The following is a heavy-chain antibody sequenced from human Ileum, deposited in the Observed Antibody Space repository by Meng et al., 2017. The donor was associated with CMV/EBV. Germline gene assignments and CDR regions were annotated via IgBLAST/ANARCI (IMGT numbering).Heavy chain of an antibody. CDR2: IYWDDDQ. D-gene: IGHD5-18*01. CDR3: AQSEPPGYKYGTNCFGP. J-gene: IGHJ5*02. V-gene: IGHV2-5*02. CDR1: GSSLSTSGAG. Sequence: QITLKESGPTLVKPTQTLTVTCTFSGSSLSTSGAGVGWIRQPPGKALEWIAVIYWDDDQRYSPSLTNRLTITKDTSKNQVVLTMTNMDPVDTATYYWAQSEPPGYKYGTNCFGPWGQGILVTVSS.